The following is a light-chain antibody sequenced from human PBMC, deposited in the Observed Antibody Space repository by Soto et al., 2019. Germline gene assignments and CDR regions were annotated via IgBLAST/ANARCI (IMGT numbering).Light chain of an antibody. CDR2: DAS. Sequence: DIQMTQSPSTLSVSVGDRVTITCRASQSISSWLAWYQQKPGKAPKVLIYDASSLESGVPSRFSGSGSGTEFTLTISNLQPDDFATYYCQHYNSYLYTFGQGTKLEIK. CDR1: QSISSW. CDR3: QHYNSYLYT. V-gene: IGKV1-5*01. J-gene: IGKJ2*01.